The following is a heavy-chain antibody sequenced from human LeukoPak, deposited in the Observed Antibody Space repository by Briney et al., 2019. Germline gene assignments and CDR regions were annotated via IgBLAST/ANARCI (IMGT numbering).Heavy chain of an antibody. Sequence: SETLSLTCAVYGGSFSGYYWSWIRQPPGKGLEWIGEINHSGSTNYNPSLKSRVTISVDTSKNQFSLKLSSVTAADTAVYYCASGYSSSWYYFDYWGQGTLVTVSS. CDR3: ASGYSSSWYYFDY. CDR2: INHSGST. J-gene: IGHJ4*02. V-gene: IGHV4-34*01. CDR1: GGSFSGYY. D-gene: IGHD6-13*01.